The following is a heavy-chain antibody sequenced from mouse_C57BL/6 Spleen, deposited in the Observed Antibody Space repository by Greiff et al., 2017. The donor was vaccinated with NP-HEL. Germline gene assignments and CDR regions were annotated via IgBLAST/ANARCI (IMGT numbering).Heavy chain of an antibody. J-gene: IGHJ4*01. Sequence: VMLVESGPGLVAPSQSLSITCTVSGFSLTSYAISWVRQPPGKGLEWLGVIWTGGGTNYNSALKSRLSISKDNSKSQVFLKMNSLQTDDTARYYCARNVYGSSYGYAMDYWGQGTSVTVSS. CDR2: IWTGGGT. CDR3: ARNVYGSSYGYAMDY. V-gene: IGHV2-9-1*01. D-gene: IGHD1-1*01. CDR1: GFSLTSYA.